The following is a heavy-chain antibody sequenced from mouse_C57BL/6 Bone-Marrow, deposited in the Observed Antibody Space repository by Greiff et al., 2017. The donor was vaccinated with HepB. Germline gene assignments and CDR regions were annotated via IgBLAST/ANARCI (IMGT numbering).Heavy chain of an antibody. CDR1: GFTFTDYY. J-gene: IGHJ2*01. CDR2: IRNKANGYTT. CDR3: ARYGRGYFDY. Sequence: EVNVVESGGGLVQPGGSLSLSCAASGFTFTDYYMSWVRQPPGKALEWLGFIRNKANGYTTEYSASVKGRFTISRDNSQSILYLQMNALRAEDSATYYCARYGRGYFDYWGQGTTLTVSS. D-gene: IGHD1-1*01. V-gene: IGHV7-3*01.